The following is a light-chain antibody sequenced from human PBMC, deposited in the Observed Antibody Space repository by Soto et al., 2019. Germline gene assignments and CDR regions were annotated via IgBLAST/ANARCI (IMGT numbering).Light chain of an antibody. CDR2: GAS. CDR1: QGVSIL. CDR3: QQYSTSPRT. J-gene: IGKJ5*01. Sequence: EIQLTQSPASLSSSPGERATLSCRASQGVSILLAWYQQKGGQAPRLLIYGASTRATGIPDRFSGSGSGTDFTLTITSLEPEDFAVYYCQQYSTSPRTFGQGTRLEIK. V-gene: IGKV3-20*01.